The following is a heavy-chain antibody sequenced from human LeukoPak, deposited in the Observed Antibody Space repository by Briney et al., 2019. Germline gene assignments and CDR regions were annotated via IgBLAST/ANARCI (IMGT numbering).Heavy chain of an antibody. CDR2: IYTGGNS. Sequence: SETLSLTCTVSDGSISIYYWSWIRQPAGKGLEWIGRIYTGGNSNYNPSLKSRVTMSVDTSKNQFSLKLSSVTAADTAVHYCARWYCRTTSCHVDYWGQGTLVTVSS. D-gene: IGHD2-2*01. J-gene: IGHJ4*02. CDR1: DGSISIYY. CDR3: ARWYCRTTSCHVDY. V-gene: IGHV4-4*07.